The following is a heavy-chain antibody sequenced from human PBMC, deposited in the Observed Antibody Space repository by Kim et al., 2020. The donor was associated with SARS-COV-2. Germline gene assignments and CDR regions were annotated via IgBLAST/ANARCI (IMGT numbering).Heavy chain of an antibody. J-gene: IGHJ4*02. V-gene: IGHV4-59*01. Sequence: SETLSLTCNVSGGSISSYYWSWIRQPPGKGLEWIGYIYYSGSTDYNPSLKSRVTISVDTSKNQFSLNLSSVTAADTAVYYCARAYSSSWYYFDYWGQGTLVTVSS. D-gene: IGHD6-13*01. CDR1: GGSISSYY. CDR3: ARAYSSSWYYFDY. CDR2: IYYSGST.